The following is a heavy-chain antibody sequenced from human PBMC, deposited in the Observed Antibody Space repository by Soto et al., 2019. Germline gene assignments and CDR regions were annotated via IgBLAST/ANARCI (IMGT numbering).Heavy chain of an antibody. CDR2: IRASGAAT. J-gene: IGHJ4*02. Sequence: EVHLLESGGGLVQPGGSLRLSCAASGFTFTNYDMSWVRQAPGRGLDWVSTIRASGAATYYADSVKGRFTISRDNSKNTLYLQMNSLRAEDTARYYCASRPTYSSSWTHFDYWGQGTLVTVSS. V-gene: IGHV3-23*01. CDR1: GFTFTNYD. D-gene: IGHD6-13*01. CDR3: ASRPTYSSSWTHFDY.